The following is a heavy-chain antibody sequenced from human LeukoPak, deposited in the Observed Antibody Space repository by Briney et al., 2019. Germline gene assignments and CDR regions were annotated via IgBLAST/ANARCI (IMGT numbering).Heavy chain of an antibody. CDR1: GGTFSSYA. CDR3: ATSLLVAYFDL. D-gene: IGHD2-21*01. V-gene: IGHV1-69*05. CDR2: IIPIFGTA. J-gene: IGHJ2*01. Sequence: EASVKVSCKASGGTFSSYAISWVRQAPGQGLEWMGRIIPIFGTANYAQKFQGRVTITTDESTSTAYMELSSLSSEDTAVYYCATSLLVAYFDLWGRGTLVTVSS.